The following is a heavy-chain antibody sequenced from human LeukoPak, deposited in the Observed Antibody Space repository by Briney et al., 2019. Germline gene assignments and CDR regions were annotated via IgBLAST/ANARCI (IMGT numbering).Heavy chain of an antibody. CDR1: EFSLSTSGVG. V-gene: IGHV2-5*02. D-gene: IGHD6-13*01. CDR2: IYWDDDK. CDR3: AHRRSLSSSLIDY. J-gene: IGHJ4*02. Sequence: SGPTLVKPTQTLTLTCTFSEFSLSTSGVGVGWIRQPQGKALEWLALIYWDDDKRYNPSLKSRLTITKDTSKIQVVLTMTNIDPVDTATYYCAHRRSLSSSLIDYWGQGTLVTVSS.